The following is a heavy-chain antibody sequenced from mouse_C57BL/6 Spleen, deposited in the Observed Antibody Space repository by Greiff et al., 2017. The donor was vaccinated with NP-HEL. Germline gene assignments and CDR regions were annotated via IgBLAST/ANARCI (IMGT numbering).Heavy chain of an antibody. Sequence: QVQLQQSGAELVRPGTSVKMSCKASGYTFTNYWIGWAKQRPGHGLEWIGDIYPGGGYTNYNEKFKGKATLTADKSSSTAYMQFSSLTSEDSAIYDCARYDYDYAMDYWGQGTSVTVSS. D-gene: IGHD2-4*01. CDR1: GYTFTNYW. CDR3: ARYDYDYAMDY. V-gene: IGHV1-63*01. CDR2: IYPGGGYT. J-gene: IGHJ4*01.